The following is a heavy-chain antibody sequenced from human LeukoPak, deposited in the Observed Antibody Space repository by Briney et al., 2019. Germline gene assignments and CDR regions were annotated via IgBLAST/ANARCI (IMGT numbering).Heavy chain of an antibody. Sequence: GRSLRLSCAASGFTFDDYAMHWVRQAPGKGLEWVSGISWNSGSIGYADSVEGRFTISRDNAKNSLYLQMNSLRAEDMALYYCAKAPGYDFWSGYSYFDYWGQGTLVTVS. CDR3: AKAPGYDFWSGYSYFDY. J-gene: IGHJ4*02. D-gene: IGHD3-3*01. CDR2: ISWNSGSI. V-gene: IGHV3-9*03. CDR1: GFTFDDYA.